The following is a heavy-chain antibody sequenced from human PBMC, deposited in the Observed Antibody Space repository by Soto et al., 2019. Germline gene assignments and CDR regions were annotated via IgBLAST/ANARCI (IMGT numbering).Heavy chain of an antibody. D-gene: IGHD2-8*02. Sequence: GGCLGLACASSGFTLRSSVMTGVRQAPGKGLEWVSAISGSGGSTYYADSVKGRFTISRDNSKNTLYLQMNSLRAEDTAVYYCAKDDTGYRAYWGKGTLVTVS. CDR3: AKDDTGYRAY. J-gene: IGHJ4*02. CDR2: ISGSGGST. V-gene: IGHV3-23*01. CDR1: GFTLRSSV.